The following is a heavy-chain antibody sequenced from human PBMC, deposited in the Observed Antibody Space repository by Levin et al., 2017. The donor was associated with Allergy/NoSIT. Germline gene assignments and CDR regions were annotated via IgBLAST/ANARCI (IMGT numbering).Heavy chain of an antibody. D-gene: IGHD3-22*01. CDR1: GGSFSGYY. J-gene: IGHJ4*02. CDR3: ARGEKSDLKTYYYDSSGGLYFDY. V-gene: IGHV4-34*01. CDR2: INHSGST. Sequence: SSETLSLTCAVYGGSFSGYYWSWIRQPPGKGLEWIGEINHSGSTNYNPSLKSRVTISVDTSKNQFSLKLSSVTAADTAVYYCARGEKSDLKTYYYDSSGGLYFDYWGQGTLVTVSS.